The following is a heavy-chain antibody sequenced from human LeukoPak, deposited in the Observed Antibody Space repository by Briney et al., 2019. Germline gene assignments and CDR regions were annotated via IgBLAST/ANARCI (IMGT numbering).Heavy chain of an antibody. J-gene: IGHJ3*02. CDR1: GGTFSSYA. V-gene: IGHV1-18*01. CDR2: ISAYNGNT. D-gene: IGHD6-19*01. Sequence: GSSVKVSCKASGGTFSSYAISWVRQAPRQGLEWMGWISAYNGNTNYAQKLQGRVTMTTDTSTSTAYMELRSLRSDDTAVYYCAREGWSQLRHAFDIWGQGTMVTVSS. CDR3: AREGWSQLRHAFDI.